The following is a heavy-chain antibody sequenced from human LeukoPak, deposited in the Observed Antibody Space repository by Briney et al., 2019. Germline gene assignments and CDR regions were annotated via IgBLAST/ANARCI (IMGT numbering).Heavy chain of an antibody. Sequence: GGSLRLSCAASGFTFSSYAMHWVRQAPGKGLEWVAVISYDGSNKYYADSVKGRFTISRDNSKNTLYLQMNSLRAEDTAVYYCARASGQGNPYNPGGYWGQGTLVTVSS. CDR3: ARASGQGNPYNPGGY. CDR1: GFTFSSYA. CDR2: ISYDGSNK. J-gene: IGHJ4*02. D-gene: IGHD6-19*01. V-gene: IGHV3-30-3*01.